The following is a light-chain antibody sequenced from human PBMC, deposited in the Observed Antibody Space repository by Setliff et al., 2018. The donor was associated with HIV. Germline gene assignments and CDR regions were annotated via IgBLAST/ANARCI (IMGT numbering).Light chain of an antibody. CDR1: NSDIGTYNY. V-gene: IGLV2-14*03. J-gene: IGLJ1*01. CDR3: SSYTSSSTLNYV. Sequence: QSALTQPASVSGSPGQSMTISCTGTNSDIGTYNYVSWYQQHPGKAPKLMIYDVSNRPSGISNRFSGSKSGNTASLTISGLQAEGEADYYCSSYTSSSTLNYVFGTGTKVTVL. CDR2: DVS.